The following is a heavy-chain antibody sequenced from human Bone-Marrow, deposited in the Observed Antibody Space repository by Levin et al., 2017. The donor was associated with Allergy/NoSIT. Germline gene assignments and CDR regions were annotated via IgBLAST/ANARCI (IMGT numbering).Heavy chain of an antibody. CDR2: ISTTGST. D-gene: IGHD1/OR15-1a*01. CDR1: GGSISSGSSS. CDR3: ARLWTEQLGGEWVDAFDI. Sequence: SETLSLTCTVSGGSISSGSSSWSWIRQPAGKGLEWIGHISTTGSTNYNPSLKSRVIISVDTSKNEFSLKLTSVTAADTAVYYCARLWTEQLGGEWVDAFDIWGQGTMVIVSS. V-gene: IGHV4-61*09. J-gene: IGHJ3*02.